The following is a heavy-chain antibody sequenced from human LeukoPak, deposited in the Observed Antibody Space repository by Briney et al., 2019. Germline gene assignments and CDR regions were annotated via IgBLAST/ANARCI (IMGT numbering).Heavy chain of an antibody. Sequence: SETLSLTCTVSGYSISSGYYWGWIRQPPGKGLEWIGSIYDGGSTYYNPSLKSRVTTSVDTSKNQFSLKLSSVTAADTAVYYCAREPGHRGRYSSGGDAFDIWGQGTMVTVSS. D-gene: IGHD6-19*01. CDR3: AREPGHRGRYSSGGDAFDI. CDR1: GYSISSGYY. V-gene: IGHV4-38-2*02. J-gene: IGHJ3*02. CDR2: IYDGGST.